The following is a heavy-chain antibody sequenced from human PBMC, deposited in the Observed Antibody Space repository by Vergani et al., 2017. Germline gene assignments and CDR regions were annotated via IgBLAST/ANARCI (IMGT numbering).Heavy chain of an antibody. D-gene: IGHD6-19*01. J-gene: IGHJ5*02. CDR2: IYYSGST. V-gene: IGHV4-39*01. CDR3: AIHSXVEWLVKLGWIDP. CDR1: GASIRSSNYY. Sequence: QLQLQESGPGLVKPSATLPLTCSVSGASIRSSNYYWGWIRQPPGKGLEWIASIYYSGSTYYNPSLKSRVTISVDTSKNQFSLKLSSVPAADTAVYFCAIHSXVEWLVKLGWIDPWGQGILVTVSS.